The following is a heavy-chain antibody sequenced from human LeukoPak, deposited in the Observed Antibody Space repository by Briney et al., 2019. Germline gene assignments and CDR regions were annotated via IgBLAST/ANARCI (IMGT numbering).Heavy chain of an antibody. Sequence: SETLSLTCTVSGGSISSGGYYWSWIRQPPGKGLEWIGYIYHSGSTYYNPSLKSRVTISVDRSKNQFSLKLSSVTAADTAVYYCARNGYYSVDYWGQGTLVTVSS. D-gene: IGHD4-17*01. CDR2: IYHSGST. CDR1: GGSISSGGYY. J-gene: IGHJ4*02. V-gene: IGHV4-30-2*01. CDR3: ARNGYYSVDY.